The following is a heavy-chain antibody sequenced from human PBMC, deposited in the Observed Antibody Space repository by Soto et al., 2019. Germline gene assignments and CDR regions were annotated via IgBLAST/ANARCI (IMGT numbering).Heavy chain of an antibody. Sequence: GGSLRLSCAASGFTFSSYAMHWVRQAPGKGLEWVAVISYDGSNKYYADSVKGRFTISRDNSKNTLYLQMNSLRAEDTAVYYCARENGTTVYYGMDVWGQGTTVTVSS. CDR1: GFTFSSYA. V-gene: IGHV3-30-3*01. CDR2: ISYDGSNK. J-gene: IGHJ6*02. D-gene: IGHD1-1*01. CDR3: ARENGTTVYYGMDV.